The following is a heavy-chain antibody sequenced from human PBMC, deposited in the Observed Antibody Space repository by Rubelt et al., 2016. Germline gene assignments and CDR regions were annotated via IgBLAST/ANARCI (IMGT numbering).Heavy chain of an antibody. V-gene: IGHV1-2*06. D-gene: IGHD6-19*01. CDR2: INPNSGGT. Sequence: QVQLVQPGAEVKKPGASVKVSCKASGYTFTGYYMHWVRQAPGQGLEWVGRINPNSGGTNYAKKFQGRVTRTRDMAITTAYMELSRLRSDDTAVFYCARESSSGWYIDYWGQGTLVTVSS. J-gene: IGHJ4*02. CDR1: GYTFTGYY. CDR3: ARESSSGWYIDY.